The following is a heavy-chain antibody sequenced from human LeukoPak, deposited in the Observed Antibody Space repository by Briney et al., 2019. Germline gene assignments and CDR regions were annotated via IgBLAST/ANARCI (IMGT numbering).Heavy chain of an antibody. D-gene: IGHD6-13*01. V-gene: IGHV4-30-2*01. CDR2: IYHSGST. CDR1: GGSISSGGYS. J-gene: IGHJ5*02. CDR3: ARVNYKAAAGVNWSDP. Sequence: SETLSLTCAVSGGSISSGGYSWSWIRQPPGKGLEWIGYIYHSGSTYYNPSLKSRVTISVDRSKNQFSLKLSSVTAADTAVYYCARVNYKAAAGVNWSDPWGQGTLVTVSS.